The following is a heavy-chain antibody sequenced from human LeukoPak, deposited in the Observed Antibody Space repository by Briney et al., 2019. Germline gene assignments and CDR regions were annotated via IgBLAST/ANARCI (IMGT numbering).Heavy chain of an antibody. CDR3: AKGQQQVAFIDAFDI. J-gene: IGHJ3*02. CDR1: GFTLSSYA. Sequence: PGGSLRLSCAASGFTLSSYAMSWVRQAPGKGLEWVSPLSAGGGSTYYADSVKGRFTISRDNSKNTLCLQMKSLRAEDTALYYCAKGQQQVAFIDAFDIWGQGTMVTVSS. V-gene: IGHV3-23*01. CDR2: LSAGGGST. D-gene: IGHD6-13*01.